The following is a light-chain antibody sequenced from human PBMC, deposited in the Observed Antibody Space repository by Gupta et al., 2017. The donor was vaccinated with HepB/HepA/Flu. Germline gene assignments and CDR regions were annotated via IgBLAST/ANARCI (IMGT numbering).Light chain of an antibody. CDR1: QTVSSN. V-gene: IGKV3-15*01. CDR2: GAS. CDR3: QQDHTRLT. Sequence: EIVMTQSPATLSVSPGERATLSCRASQTVSSNLAWYQQKPGQAPRLLIYGASTRATGIPARFSGSGSGTEFTLTSRRLQSEDFAVYYCQQDHTRLTFGRGTKVEIK. J-gene: IGKJ1*01.